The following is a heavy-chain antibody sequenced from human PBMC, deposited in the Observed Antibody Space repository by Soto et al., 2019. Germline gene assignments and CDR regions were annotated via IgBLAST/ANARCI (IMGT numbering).Heavy chain of an antibody. Sequence: GASVKVSCKASGYTFSSYGMHWLRQAPGQRLEWMGWINTGNGITKYSQNFQGRVSITRDTPATTVYMELSSLRSEDTAVYYCARGMSTPGIDWWGQGTLVTVSS. V-gene: IGHV1-3*04. CDR2: INTGNGIT. CDR3: ARGMSTPGIDW. CDR1: GYTFSSYG. J-gene: IGHJ4*02. D-gene: IGHD2-15*01.